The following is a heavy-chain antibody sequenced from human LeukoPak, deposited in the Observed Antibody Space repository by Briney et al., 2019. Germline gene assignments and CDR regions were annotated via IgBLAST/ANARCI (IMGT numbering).Heavy chain of an antibody. CDR3: ATVWLDSSGYYQHFDY. CDR1: GYTLTELS. J-gene: IGHJ4*02. Sequence: ASVKVSCKVSGYTLTELSMHWVRQAPGKGLEWMGGFDPEDGETIYAQKFQGRVTMTEDTSTDTAYMELSSLRSEDTAVYYCATVWLDSSGYYQHFDYWGQGTLVTVSS. D-gene: IGHD3-22*01. V-gene: IGHV1-24*01. CDR2: FDPEDGET.